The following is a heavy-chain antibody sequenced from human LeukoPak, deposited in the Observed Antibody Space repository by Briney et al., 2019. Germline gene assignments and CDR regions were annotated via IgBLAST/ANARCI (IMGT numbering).Heavy chain of an antibody. D-gene: IGHD3-22*01. Sequence: AASVKVASKASGYTFTSYGISWERQAPGQGLEWVGWISAYNGNTKYAQKLQGRVTMTTDTSTSTAYMELRSLRSDDTAVYYCARGRLEYYDSSGYYYDYYYGMDVWGQGTTVTVSS. CDR1: GYTFTSYG. J-gene: IGHJ6*02. CDR2: ISAYNGNT. V-gene: IGHV1-18*01. CDR3: ARGRLEYYDSSGYYYDYYYGMDV.